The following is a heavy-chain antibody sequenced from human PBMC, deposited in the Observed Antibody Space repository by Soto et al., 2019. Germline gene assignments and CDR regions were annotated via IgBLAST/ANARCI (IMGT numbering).Heavy chain of an antibody. V-gene: IGHV3-33*01. D-gene: IGHD3-22*01. CDR1: GFTFSSYG. Sequence: GGSLRLSCAASGFTFSSYGMHWVRQAPGKGLEWVAVIWYDGSNKYYADSVKGRFTISRDNSKNTLYLQMNSLRAEDTAVYYCARDWVDYYDSSGYPDYWGQGTLVTVSS. J-gene: IGHJ4*02. CDR2: IWYDGSNK. CDR3: ARDWVDYYDSSGYPDY.